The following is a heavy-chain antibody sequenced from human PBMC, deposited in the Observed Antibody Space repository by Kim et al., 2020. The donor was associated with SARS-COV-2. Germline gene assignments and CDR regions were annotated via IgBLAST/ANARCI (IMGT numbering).Heavy chain of an antibody. J-gene: IGHJ4*02. D-gene: IGHD3-22*01. V-gene: IGHV1-18*01. CDR3: ARTDYYDSSGMFDY. Sequence: AQKLQGRVTMTTDTSTSTAYMELRSLRSDDTAVYYCARTDYYDSSGMFDYWGQGTLVTVSS.